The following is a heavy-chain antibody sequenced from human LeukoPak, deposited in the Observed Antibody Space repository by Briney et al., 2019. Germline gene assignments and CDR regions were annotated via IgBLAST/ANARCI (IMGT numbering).Heavy chain of an antibody. D-gene: IGHD4-23*01. CDR2: ISYDGSNK. CDR3: ARDVSTVVTLEFGY. CDR1: GFTFSSYA. J-gene: IGHJ4*02. Sequence: GGSLRLSCAASGFTFSSYAMHWVRQAPGKGLEWVAVISYDGSNKYYADSVKGRFTISRDNSKNTLYLQMNSLRAEDTAVYYCARDVSTVVTLEFGYWGQGTLVTVSS. V-gene: IGHV3-30*04.